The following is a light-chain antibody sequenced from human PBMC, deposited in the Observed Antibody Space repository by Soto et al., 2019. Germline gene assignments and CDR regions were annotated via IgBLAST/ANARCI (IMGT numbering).Light chain of an antibody. CDR1: QSVIDNY. J-gene: IGKJ5*01. CDR2: GAS. CDR3: QQYSYLPMT. V-gene: IGKV3-20*01. Sequence: EIVLTQSPGTLSLSPGERATLSCRASQSVIDNYLAWFQQKPGQAPRLLIYGASRRATGIPDRFSGSASGTDFTLTISILEPEDFAVYCCQQYSYLPMTFGQGTRLEIK.